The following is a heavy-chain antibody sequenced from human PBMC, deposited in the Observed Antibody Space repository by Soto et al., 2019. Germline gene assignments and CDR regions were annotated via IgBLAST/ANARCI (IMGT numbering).Heavy chain of an antibody. V-gene: IGHV3-9*01. J-gene: IGHJ4*02. Sequence: EVQLVESGGGLVQPGRSLRLSCAASGFNFDDYAMHWVRQAPGKGLEWVSGISWNSGSIGYADSVKGRFTISRDNAKNSLYLQMNSLRAEDTALYYCAKARNLYGSGSYPDYWGQGTLVTVSS. D-gene: IGHD3-10*01. CDR1: GFNFDDYA. CDR2: ISWNSGSI. CDR3: AKARNLYGSGSYPDY.